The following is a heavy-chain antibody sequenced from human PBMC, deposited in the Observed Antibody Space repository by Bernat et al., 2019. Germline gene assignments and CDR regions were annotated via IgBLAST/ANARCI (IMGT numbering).Heavy chain of an antibody. Sequence: VQLVESGGGVVQPGRSLRLSCAASGFTFSSYAMHWVRQAPGKGLEWVAVISYDGSNKYYADSVKGRFTISRDNSKNTLYLQMNSLRAEDTAVYYCARDRDTGGFDYWGQGTLVTVSS. CDR1: GFTFSSYA. V-gene: IGHV3-30-3*01. CDR3: ARDRDTGGFDY. CDR2: ISYDGSNK. D-gene: IGHD7-27*01. J-gene: IGHJ4*02.